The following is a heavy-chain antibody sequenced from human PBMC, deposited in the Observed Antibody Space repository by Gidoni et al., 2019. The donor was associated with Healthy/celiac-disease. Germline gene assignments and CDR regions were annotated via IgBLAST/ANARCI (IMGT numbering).Heavy chain of an antibody. D-gene: IGHD3-3*01. CDR3: ARGGGDQRGGFFDY. Sequence: GSTNYNPSLKSRVTISVDTSKNQFSLKLSSVTAADTAVYYCARGGGDQRGGFFDYWGQGTLVTVSS. CDR2: GST. V-gene: IGHV4-59*09. J-gene: IGHJ4*02.